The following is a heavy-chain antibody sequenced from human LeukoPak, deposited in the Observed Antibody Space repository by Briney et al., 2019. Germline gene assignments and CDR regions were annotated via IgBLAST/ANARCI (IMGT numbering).Heavy chain of an antibody. V-gene: IGHV1-8*01. CDR3: ARGDDFWSGPAPPDY. CDR1: GYTFTSYG. Sequence: ASVKVSCKASGYTFTSYGINWVRQAPGQGLEWMGWVTPTTGNTGYAQKFQGRVTITRDTSIGTTYLELSSLRSEDTAVYYCARGDDFWSGPAPPDYWGQGTLVTVSS. J-gene: IGHJ4*02. CDR2: VTPTTGNT. D-gene: IGHD3-3*01.